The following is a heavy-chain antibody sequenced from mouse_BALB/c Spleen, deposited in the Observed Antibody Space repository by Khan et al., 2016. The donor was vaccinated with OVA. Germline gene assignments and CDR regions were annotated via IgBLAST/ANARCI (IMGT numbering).Heavy chain of an antibody. CDR2: IYYSGTV. V-gene: IGHV3-5*02. D-gene: IGHD1-1*01. J-gene: IGHJ1*01. CDR1: GISITSGNYR. Sequence: EVKLLESGPGLVKPSQTVSLTCTVTGISITSGNYRWSWIRRFPGNKLEWIGNIYYSGTVTYNPSLTSRTTITRDTSKNQFFLEMNSLTAEDAATYSCARDYGSLYWYFDVWGAGTTVTVSS. CDR3: ARDYGSLYWYFDV.